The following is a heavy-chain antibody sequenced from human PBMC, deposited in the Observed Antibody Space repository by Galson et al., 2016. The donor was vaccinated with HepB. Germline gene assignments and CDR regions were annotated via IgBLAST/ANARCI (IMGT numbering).Heavy chain of an antibody. J-gene: IGHJ6*03. D-gene: IGHD2-21*01. CDR1: GYSFNSDW. CDR2: IFPDDSET. Sequence: QSGAEVKKPGESLKISCKGSGYSFNSDWIGWVRQLPGKGLEWMGVIFPDDSETEYSPSFQGHVSISVDKSISTAHLQWSSLKASDTAIYYCARARRHWPFYLFMGVWGEGTTVPGSS. V-gene: IGHV5-51*01. CDR3: ARARRHWPFYLFMGV.